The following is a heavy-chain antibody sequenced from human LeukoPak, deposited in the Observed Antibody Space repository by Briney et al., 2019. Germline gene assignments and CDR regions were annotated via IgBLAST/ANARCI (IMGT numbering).Heavy chain of an antibody. Sequence: GGSLRLSCAASGFTFSSYSMNWVRQAPGKGLEWVSSISSSSSYIYYADSVKGRFTISGDNAKNSLYLQMNSLRAEDTAVYYCARDQGEIVPAAMPHWGQGTLVTVSS. J-gene: IGHJ4*02. CDR1: GFTFSSYS. CDR2: ISSSSSYI. V-gene: IGHV3-21*01. D-gene: IGHD2-2*01. CDR3: ARDQGEIVPAAMPH.